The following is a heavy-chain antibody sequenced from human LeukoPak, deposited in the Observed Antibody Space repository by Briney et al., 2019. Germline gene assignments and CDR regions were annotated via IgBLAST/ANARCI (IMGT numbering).Heavy chain of an antibody. Sequence: GGSLRLSCAASGFTFDDYSMHWVRQSPGKGLEWVSLISWNGDRTDYADSVKGRFTISRDNSKNSLYLQMNSLRTEDTGLYYCAKEGTAAANPDYFQHWGQGTLVTVSS. V-gene: IGHV3-43*01. J-gene: IGHJ1*01. CDR1: GFTFDDYS. CDR3: AKEGTAAANPDYFQH. CDR2: ISWNGDRT. D-gene: IGHD6-13*01.